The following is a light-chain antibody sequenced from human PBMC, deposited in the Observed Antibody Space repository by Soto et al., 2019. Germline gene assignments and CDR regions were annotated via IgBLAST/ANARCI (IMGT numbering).Light chain of an antibody. CDR1: SSNIVAGYD. CDR3: LSYDSSLSGWV. V-gene: IGLV1-40*01. CDR2: DNT. J-gene: IGLJ3*02. Sequence: QSVLTQPPSVSGAPGQRVTISCIGSSSNIVAGYDVHWYQQLPRTAPKLLIYDNTNRPSGVPDRFSGSKSGTSASLAITGLQAEDEADYYCLSYDSSLSGWVFGGGTKVTVL.